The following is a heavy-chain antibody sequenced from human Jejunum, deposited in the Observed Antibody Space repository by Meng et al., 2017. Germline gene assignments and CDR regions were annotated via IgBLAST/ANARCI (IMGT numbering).Heavy chain of an antibody. Sequence: QGQLQESGPGLVKPSGTLYFTCAVSGGSISNNNWWSWVRQPPGKGLEWIGEISHTGRINYNPSLKSRVTMSLDKSKNQFSLDLTSVTGADTAVYYCARDLLDPNIAATGWFDPWGQGTLVTVSS. CDR1: GGSISNNNW. CDR3: ARDLLDPNIAATGWFDP. V-gene: IGHV4-4*02. CDR2: ISHTGRI. D-gene: IGHD2/OR15-2a*01. J-gene: IGHJ5*02.